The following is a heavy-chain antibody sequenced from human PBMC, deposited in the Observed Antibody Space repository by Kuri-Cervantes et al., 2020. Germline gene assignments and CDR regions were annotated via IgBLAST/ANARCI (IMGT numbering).Heavy chain of an antibody. CDR2: INHSGST. V-gene: IGHV4-34*01. J-gene: IGHJ4*02. D-gene: IGHD3-10*01. Sequence: SETLSLTCAVYGGSFSGYYWSWIRQPPGKGLEWIGEINHSGSTNYNPSLKSRVTISVDTSKNQFSLKLSSVTAADTAVYYCARGGYSGPGGDSTSLSFIYWGQGTVVTVSS. CDR3: ARGGYSGPGGDSTSLSFIY. CDR1: GGSFSGYY.